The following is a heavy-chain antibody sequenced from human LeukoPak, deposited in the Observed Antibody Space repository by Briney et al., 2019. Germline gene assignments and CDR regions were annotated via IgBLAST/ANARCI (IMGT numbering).Heavy chain of an antibody. CDR3: AGGQGWHFDL. CDR1: GFTFSNAW. CDR2: IKKKTDGGTT. D-gene: IGHD2-15*01. V-gene: IGHV3-15*01. J-gene: IGHJ2*01. Sequence: GGSLRLSCAASGFTFSNAWMSWVCQAPGKGLEWVGRIKKKTDGGTTDYAAPVKGRFTISRDDSKNTLYLQMNSLRAEDTAVYYCAGGQGWHFDLWGRGTLITVSS.